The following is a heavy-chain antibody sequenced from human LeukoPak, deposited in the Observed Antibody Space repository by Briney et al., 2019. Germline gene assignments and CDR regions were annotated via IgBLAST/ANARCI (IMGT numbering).Heavy chain of an antibody. CDR1: GFTFTNSA. J-gene: IGHJ6*02. V-gene: IGHV1-58*01. Sequence: SVKVSCKASGFTFTNSAVQWVRQARGQRLEWIGWIVVGTGNTNSAQKFQERVTITRDTSTSTAYMELSSLRSEDTAVYYCAADGYSYGGGAYYYFGIDVWGQGTTVTVSS. CDR2: IVVGTGNT. D-gene: IGHD5-18*01. CDR3: AADGYSYGGGAYYYFGIDV.